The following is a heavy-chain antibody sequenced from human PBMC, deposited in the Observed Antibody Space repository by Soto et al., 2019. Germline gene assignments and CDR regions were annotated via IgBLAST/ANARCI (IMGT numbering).Heavy chain of an antibody. CDR2: ISSSSSTI. J-gene: IGHJ6*03. D-gene: IGHD2-2*01. V-gene: IGHV3-48*01. CDR1: GFTFSSYN. CDR3: SSLQLPPYYSYMDV. Sequence: EVQLVESGGGLVQPGGSLRLSCAASGFTFSSYNMNWVRQAPGKGLEWVSYISSSSSTIYDADSVKGRFTISRDNAKNSLYLKMNSLRAEDTAGYYCSSLQLPPYYSYMDVWGRGTTVTVSS.